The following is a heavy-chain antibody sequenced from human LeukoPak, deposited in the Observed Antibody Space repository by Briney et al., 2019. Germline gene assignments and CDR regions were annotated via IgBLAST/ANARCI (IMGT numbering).Heavy chain of an antibody. J-gene: IGHJ4*02. CDR2: INHSGST. V-gene: IGHV4-34*01. Sequence: PSETLSLTCAVYGGSFSGYYWSWIRQPPGKGLEWIGEINHSGSTSYNPSLKSRVTISVDTSKNQFSLKLSSVTAADTAVYYCARILIVRQWPAHDYWGQGTLVTVSS. CDR3: ARILIVRQWPAHDY. D-gene: IGHD6-19*01. CDR1: GGSFSGYY.